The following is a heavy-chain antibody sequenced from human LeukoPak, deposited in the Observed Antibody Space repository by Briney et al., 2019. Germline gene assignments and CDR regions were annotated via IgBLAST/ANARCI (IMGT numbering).Heavy chain of an antibody. CDR2: VYSSGFT. Sequence: SETLSLTCTISGDSISGQSWRWLRQPAGKELEWIGRVYSSGFTEYNLSLDGRVTMPLETSKRQFSLKLESVTAAATAAYYFVGVHIVTGTYFDPGGQGALLTV. D-gene: IGHD3-9*01. CDR1: GDSISGQS. CDR3: VGVHIVTGTYFDP. J-gene: IGHJ1*01. V-gene: IGHV4-4*07.